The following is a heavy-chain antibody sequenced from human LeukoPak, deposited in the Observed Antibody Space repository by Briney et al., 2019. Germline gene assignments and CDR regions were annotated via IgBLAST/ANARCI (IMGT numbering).Heavy chain of an antibody. CDR2: ISAQNGNT. CDR1: GYTFSTYG. CDR3: ARDRFTLYGDYGY. D-gene: IGHD4-17*01. Sequence: GASVKVSCKASGYTFSTYGISSVRQAPGQGLEWMGWISAQNGNTNYAQKFQGRVTLTTDTSTSTAYIELRSLRSDDSAVYYCARDRFTLYGDYGYWGQGTLVTVSS. J-gene: IGHJ4*02. V-gene: IGHV1-18*01.